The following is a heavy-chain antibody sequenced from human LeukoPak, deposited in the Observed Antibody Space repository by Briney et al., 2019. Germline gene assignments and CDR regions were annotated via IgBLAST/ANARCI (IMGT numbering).Heavy chain of an antibody. V-gene: IGHV5-10-1*01. CDR3: ARQGRGSYRRDFDY. CDR2: IDPSDSHI. J-gene: IGHJ4*02. Sequence: GESLRISCNGSGYSFTSNWISWVRQMPGKGLEWMGRIDPSDSHINYSPSFQGHVAISVDKSISTAYLQWSSLRASDTAMYYCARQGRGSYRRDFDYWGQGTLVTVSS. D-gene: IGHD1-26*01. CDR1: GYSFTSNW.